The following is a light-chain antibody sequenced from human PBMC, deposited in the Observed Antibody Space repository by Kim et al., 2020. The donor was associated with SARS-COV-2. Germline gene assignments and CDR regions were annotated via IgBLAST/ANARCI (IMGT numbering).Light chain of an antibody. Sequence: DIVMTQSPDSLAVSLGERATINCKSSQTILHNSNNKDYLAWFQQKPGQPPKLLIYWASTRESGVPDRFSGSGSGTDFILTISSLQAEDVAIYYCQQYYGTTYSFGQGTKLEI. V-gene: IGKV4-1*01. CDR1: QTILHNSNNKDY. J-gene: IGKJ2*03. CDR2: WAS. CDR3: QQYYGTTYS.